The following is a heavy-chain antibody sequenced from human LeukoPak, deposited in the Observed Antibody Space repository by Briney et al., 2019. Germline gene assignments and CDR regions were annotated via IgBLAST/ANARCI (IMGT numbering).Heavy chain of an antibody. CDR2: IIPILGIA. J-gene: IGHJ4*02. Sequence: SVKVSCKASGGTFSSYAISWVRQVPGQGLEWMGRIIPILGIANYAQKFQGRVTITADKSTSTAYMELSSLRSEDTAVYYCARAGYCSSTSCYGDSFDYWGQGTLVTVSS. V-gene: IGHV1-69*04. CDR3: ARAGYCSSTSCYGDSFDY. CDR1: GGTFSSYA. D-gene: IGHD2-2*01.